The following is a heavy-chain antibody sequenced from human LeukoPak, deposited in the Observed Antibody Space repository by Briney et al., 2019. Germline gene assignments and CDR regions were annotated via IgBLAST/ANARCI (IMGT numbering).Heavy chain of an antibody. CDR1: GFTFSNAW. V-gene: IGHV3-15*01. J-gene: IGHJ4*02. Sequence: GGSLRLSCAASGFTFSNAWMTWVRQAPGKGLEWVGRIKSESVGGAIDYAAPVKGRFTISRDDSKNTVYLQMNSLKTEDTAVYYCSRAPPRLVVLADWGQGTLVTVSS. CDR3: SRAPPRLVVLAD. D-gene: IGHD3-22*01. CDR2: IKSESVGGAI.